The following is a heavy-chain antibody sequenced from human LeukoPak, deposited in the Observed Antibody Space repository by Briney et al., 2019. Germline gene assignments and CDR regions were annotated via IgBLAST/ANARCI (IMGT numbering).Heavy chain of an antibody. J-gene: IGHJ6*02. CDR2: MDPNSGNT. V-gene: IGHV1-8*01. CDR3: ARGFSYRMDV. CDR1: GYTFTNYD. Sequence: GASVKVSCKASGYTFTNYDINWVRQATGQGLEWIGWMDPNSGNTGYAQKFQGRVTMTRHTYLCTTYMELSGLRSEDTAVYYCARGFSYRMDVWGQGTTVTVSS.